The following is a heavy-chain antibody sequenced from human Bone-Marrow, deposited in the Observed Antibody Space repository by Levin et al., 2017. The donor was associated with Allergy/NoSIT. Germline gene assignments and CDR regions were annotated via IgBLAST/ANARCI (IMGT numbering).Heavy chain of an antibody. CDR3: GMRVYGEGYFDR. Sequence: SETLSLTSIVSGGPISNNYFWGWIRQPPGKGLDWIGNVYYNGKTYYSPSLKSRVTISVDTSKNQVSLKLSSVTAADTAVYFCGMRVYGEGYFDRWGQGTLFAISS. D-gene: IGHD4-17*01. V-gene: IGHV4-39*01. CDR1: GGPISNNYF. J-gene: IGHJ4*02. CDR2: VYYNGKT.